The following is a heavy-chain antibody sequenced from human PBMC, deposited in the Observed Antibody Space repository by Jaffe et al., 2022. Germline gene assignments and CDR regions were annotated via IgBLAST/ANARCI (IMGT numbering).Heavy chain of an antibody. CDR3: ARRTDIVVVVAALRNPGGGAFDI. Sequence: QLQLQESGPGLVKPSETLSLTCTVSGGSISSSSYYWGWIRQPPGKGLEWIGSIYYSGSTYYNPSLKSRVTISVDTSKNQFSLKLSSVTAADTAVYYCARRTDIVVVVAALRNPGGGAFDIWGQGTMVTVSS. CDR2: IYYSGST. V-gene: IGHV4-39*01. D-gene: IGHD2-15*01. J-gene: IGHJ3*02. CDR1: GGSISSSSYY.